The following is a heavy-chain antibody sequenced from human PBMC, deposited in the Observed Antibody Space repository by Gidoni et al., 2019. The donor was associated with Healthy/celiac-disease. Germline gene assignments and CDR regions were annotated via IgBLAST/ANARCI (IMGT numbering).Heavy chain of an antibody. V-gene: IGHV3-33*01. D-gene: IGHD4-17*01. CDR2: IWYDGSNK. J-gene: IGHJ6*02. CDR1: GFTFRSYG. CDR3: ARVPLEGSYGDYAGRYYYYGMDV. Sequence: QVQLVESGGGVVQPGRSLRLSCAASGFTFRSYGMPGVRQAPGKGLEWVAVIWYDGSNKYYADSVKGRFTISRDNSKNTLYLQMNSLRAEDTAVYYCARVPLEGSYGDYAGRYYYYGMDVWGQGTTVTVSS.